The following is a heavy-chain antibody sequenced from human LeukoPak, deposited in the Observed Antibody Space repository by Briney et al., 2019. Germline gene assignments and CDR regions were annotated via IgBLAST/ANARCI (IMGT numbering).Heavy chain of an antibody. V-gene: IGHV3-30*18. D-gene: IGHD6-19*01. CDR3: AEDSVQWLVEGDVGYFDY. Sequence: GGSLRLSCAASGFTFSSYGMHWVRRAPGKGLEWVAVISYDGSNKYYADSVKGRFTISRDNSKNTLYLQMNSLRAEDTAVYYCAEDSVQWLVEGDVGYFDYWGQGTLVTVSS. J-gene: IGHJ4*02. CDR2: ISYDGSNK. CDR1: GFTFSSYG.